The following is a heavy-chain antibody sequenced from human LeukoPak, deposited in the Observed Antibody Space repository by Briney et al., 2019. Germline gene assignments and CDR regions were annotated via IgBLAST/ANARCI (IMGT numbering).Heavy chain of an antibody. CDR2: ISGSGGST. D-gene: IGHD1-26*01. J-gene: IGHJ4*02. V-gene: IGHV3-23*01. CDR1: GFTFSSYA. CDR3: AKSKSGSAYGSSDY. Sequence: GGSLRLSCEASGFTFSSYAMSWVRQAPGKGLEWVSGISGSGGSTYYADSVKGRFTISRDNSKNTQYLQMNSLRAEDTAVYYCAKSKSGSAYGSSDYWGQGTLVTVSS.